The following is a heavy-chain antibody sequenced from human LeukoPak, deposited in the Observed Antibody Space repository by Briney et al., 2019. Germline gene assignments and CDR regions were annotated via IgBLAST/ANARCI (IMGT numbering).Heavy chain of an antibody. CDR3: ARGQNYYVNTFLDY. CDR1: GFTFSSYA. CDR2: IESDGITT. V-gene: IGHV3-74*01. D-gene: IGHD3-10*02. J-gene: IGHJ4*02. Sequence: GGSLRLSCAASGFTFSSYAMSWVRQAPGKGLVWVSRIESDGITTIYADSVRGRFTISRDNAKNTLYLQMDRLRAEDTAVYYCARGQNYYVNTFLDYWGQGTLVTVSS.